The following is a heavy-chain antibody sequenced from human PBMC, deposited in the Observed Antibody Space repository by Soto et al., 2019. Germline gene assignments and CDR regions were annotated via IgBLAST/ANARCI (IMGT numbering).Heavy chain of an antibody. Sequence: QVHLQESGPGLAKPSETLSLTCTVSGGSISNYFWSWIRQPPGKGLEWIGHVHSSENIHYNPSLKTRVTILVATSMHQISLNLSSVTAADTAVYYCARMSCGSSNCIKRNVLDVWGQGTMLTVSS. J-gene: IGHJ3*01. V-gene: IGHV4-59*13. CDR1: GGSISNYF. CDR2: VHSSENI. D-gene: IGHD1-1*01. CDR3: ARMSCGSSNCIKRNVLDV.